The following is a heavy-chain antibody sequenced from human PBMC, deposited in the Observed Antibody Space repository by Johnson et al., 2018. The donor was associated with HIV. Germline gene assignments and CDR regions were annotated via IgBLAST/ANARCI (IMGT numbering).Heavy chain of an antibody. CDR2: ISSDDSNK. CDR3: AREGVSGSYYDAFDI. V-gene: IGHV3-30*04. Sequence: QMLLVESGGGVVQPGRSLRLSCAASGFTFSTYAMHWVRQAPGKGLEWVQVISSDDSNKYYADSVKGRFTISRDNSKNTLFLQMDSRRADDTAVYYCAREGVSGSYYDAFDIWGQGTMVTVSS. J-gene: IGHJ3*02. D-gene: IGHD1-26*01. CDR1: GFTFSTYA.